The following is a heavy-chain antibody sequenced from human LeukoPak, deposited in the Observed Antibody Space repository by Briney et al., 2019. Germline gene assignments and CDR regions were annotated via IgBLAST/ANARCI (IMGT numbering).Heavy chain of an antibody. CDR3: AGAVRTGAAAVSPNYYYGMDV. CDR2: ISYGGSNK. J-gene: IGHJ6*02. D-gene: IGHD6-13*01. Sequence: GGSLRLSCAASGFTFSSYAMHWVRQAPGKGLEWVAVISYGGSNKYYADSVKGRFTISRDNSKNTLYLQMNSLRAEDTAVYYCAGAVRTGAAAVSPNYYYGMDVWGQGTTVTVSS. CDR1: GFTFSSYA. V-gene: IGHV3-30-3*01.